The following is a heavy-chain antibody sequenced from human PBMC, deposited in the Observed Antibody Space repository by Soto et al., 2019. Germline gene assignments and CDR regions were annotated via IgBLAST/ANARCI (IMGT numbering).Heavy chain of an antibody. J-gene: IGHJ6*02. Sequence: GGSLRLSCAASGFNISDYYMSWVRQAPGKGLEWLSVYYSGGSRYHADSVRGRFTISRDNSKNTVYLEMNGLRAEDTAVYYCARDHLLWFGELTPYGMDVWGPGTTVTVSS. D-gene: IGHD3-10*01. CDR1: GFNISDYY. V-gene: IGHV3-53*01. CDR2: YYSGGSR. CDR3: ARDHLLWFGELTPYGMDV.